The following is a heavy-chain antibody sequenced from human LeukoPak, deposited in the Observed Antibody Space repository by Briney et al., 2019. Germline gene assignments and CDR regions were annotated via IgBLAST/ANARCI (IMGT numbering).Heavy chain of an antibody. J-gene: IGHJ4*02. V-gene: IGHV4-39*01. CDR2: IYYSGNT. CDR3: ARHYLGGNYPDYFNH. Sequence: SETLSLTCIVSGGSISSTTYYWGWIRQPPGKRLEWIGSIYYSGNTYYNPSLKSRVTISIDTSKNQFSLNLNSVTAADTALYSRARHYLGGNYPDYFNHWGQGTLVTVSS. D-gene: IGHD1-26*01. CDR1: GGSISSTTYY.